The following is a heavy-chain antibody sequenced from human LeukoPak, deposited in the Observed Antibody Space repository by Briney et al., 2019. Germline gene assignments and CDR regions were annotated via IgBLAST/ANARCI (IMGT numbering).Heavy chain of an antibody. CDR1: GYTFTSYA. D-gene: IGHD4-17*01. J-gene: IGHJ4*02. V-gene: IGHV1-69*05. CDR3: ARGDYGDYVVFDY. Sequence: SVKVSCKASGYTFTSYAISWVRQAPGQGLEWMGRIIPIFGTANYAQKFQGRVTITTDESTSTAYMELSSLRSEDTAVHYCARGDYGDYVVFDYWGQGTLVTVSS. CDR2: IIPIFGTA.